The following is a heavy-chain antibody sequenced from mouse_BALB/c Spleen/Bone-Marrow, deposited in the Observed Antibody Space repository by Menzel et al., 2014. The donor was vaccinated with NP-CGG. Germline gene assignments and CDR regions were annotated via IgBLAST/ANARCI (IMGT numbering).Heavy chain of an antibody. D-gene: IGHD1-1*01. CDR3: ARNFYGSSYFDY. CDR2: ISTYSGNT. CDR1: GYTFTAYA. J-gene: IGHJ2*01. V-gene: IGHV1-67*01. Sequence: QVQLQQSGPELVRPGVSVKLSCKGSGYTFTAYAMRWVKQSHAKSLEWIGLISTYSGNTHYNQNFKGKATMTVDESSSTAYMELARLTSEDSAIYYCARNFYGSSYFDYWGQGTTLTVSS.